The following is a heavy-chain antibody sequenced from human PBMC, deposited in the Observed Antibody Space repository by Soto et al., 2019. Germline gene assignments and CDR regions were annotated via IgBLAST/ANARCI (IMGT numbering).Heavy chain of an antibody. CDR1: GGSISSGDCY. CDR3: ARQKLGCGELLTGLVDYYYGMDG. V-gene: IGHV4-30-4*01. CDR2: IYHSGST. Sequence: PSETLSLTCTVSGGSISSGDCYWSWIRQPPGRGLERIGYIYHSGSTYYNPSLKSRVTISVNTSKNQFSLKLSSVTAADTAVYYCARQKLGCGELLTGLVDYYYGMDGWGQGTTVT. D-gene: IGHD3-10*01. J-gene: IGHJ6*02.